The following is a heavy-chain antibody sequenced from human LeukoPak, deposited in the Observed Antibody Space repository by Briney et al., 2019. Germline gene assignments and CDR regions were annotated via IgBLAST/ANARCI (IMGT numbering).Heavy chain of an antibody. V-gene: IGHV3-23*01. CDR3: VKSGTFFLYYFDS. D-gene: IGHD1-26*01. CDR1: GFTFSNYA. CDR2: ISGSSDTT. Sequence: GGSLRLSCAASGFTFSNYAVSWVRQAPGKGLEWISGISGSSDTTYYADAVKGRFTISRDNSKNTLFLQMSSLRAEDTAVYYCVKSGTFFLYYFDSWGQGTQLTVSS. J-gene: IGHJ4*02.